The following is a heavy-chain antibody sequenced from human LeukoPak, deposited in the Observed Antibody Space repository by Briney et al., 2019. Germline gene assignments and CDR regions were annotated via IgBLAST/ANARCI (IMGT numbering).Heavy chain of an antibody. V-gene: IGHV3-7*01. CDR1: GFIFTDYW. J-gene: IGHJ4*02. CDR2: IKEDGSEK. D-gene: IGHD3-10*01. CDR3: ATVDFYGSGSFPIYYFDY. Sequence: PGGSLRLSCAASGFIFTDYWMYWVRQAPGRGLAWVANIKEDGSEKNYVDSVKGRFTISRDTAKNSLYLQMHSLRAEDTAVYYCATVDFYGSGSFPIYYFDYWGQGTLVTVSS.